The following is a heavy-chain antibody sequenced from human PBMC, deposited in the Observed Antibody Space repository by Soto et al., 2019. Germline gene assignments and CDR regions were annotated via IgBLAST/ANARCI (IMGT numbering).Heavy chain of an antibody. CDR1: GFTFSNAW. V-gene: IGHV3-15*01. D-gene: IGHD3-10*01. J-gene: IGHJ4*02. CDR2: IKSKTDGETT. CDR3: TTEILWFGELLYLFGY. Sequence: GGSLRLSCAASGFTFSNAWMSWIRQAPGKGLEWVGRIKSKTDGETTDYTAPVKGRFTISRDDSKNTLYLQMNSLKTEDTAVYYCTTEILWFGELLYLFGYWGQGTLVTVPS.